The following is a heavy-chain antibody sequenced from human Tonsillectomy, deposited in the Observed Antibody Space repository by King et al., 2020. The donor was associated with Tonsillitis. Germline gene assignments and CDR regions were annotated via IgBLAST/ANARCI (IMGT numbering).Heavy chain of an antibody. V-gene: IGHV4-30-2*01. CDR2: IYHSGST. CDR3: ARLYRPPYGDYVGFDY. CDR1: GGSISSGAYS. D-gene: IGHD4-17*01. J-gene: IGHJ4*02. Sequence: LQLQESGSGLVKPSQTLSLTCAVSGGSISSGAYSWSWIRQPPGKGLEWIGYIYHSGSTYYNPSLKSRVTISVDRSKNQFSLRLSSVTAADTAVYYCARLYRPPYGDYVGFDYWGQGTLVTVSS.